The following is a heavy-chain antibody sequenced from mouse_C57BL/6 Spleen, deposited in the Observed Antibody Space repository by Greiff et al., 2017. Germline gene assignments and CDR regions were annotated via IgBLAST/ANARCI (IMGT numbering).Heavy chain of an antibody. V-gene: IGHV14-2*01. D-gene: IGHD1-1*01. CDR2: IDPEDGAT. CDR1: GFNIKDYY. CDR3: AVTVVASEAMDY. J-gene: IGHJ4*01. Sequence: VQLQQSGAELVKPGASVKLSCTASGFNIKDYYMHWVKQRTEQGLEWIGRIDPEDGATKYAPKFPGQATITADTSSNTAYLQLSSLTSEDTAVYYCAVTVVASEAMDYWGQGTSVTVSS.